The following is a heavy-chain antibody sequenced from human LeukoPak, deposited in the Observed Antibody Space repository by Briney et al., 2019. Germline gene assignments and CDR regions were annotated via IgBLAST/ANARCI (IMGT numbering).Heavy chain of an antibody. CDR1: GFTFDDYA. J-gene: IGHJ5*02. CDR3: AKDMGPNILTGYTNWFDP. V-gene: IGHV3-9*01. D-gene: IGHD3-9*01. Sequence: PGGSLRLSCAASGFTFDDYAMHWVRQAPGKGLEWVSGISWNSGSIGYADSVKGRFTISRDNAKNSLYLQMNSLRAEDTALYYCAKDMGPNILTGYTNWFDPWGQGTLVTVSS. CDR2: ISWNSGSI.